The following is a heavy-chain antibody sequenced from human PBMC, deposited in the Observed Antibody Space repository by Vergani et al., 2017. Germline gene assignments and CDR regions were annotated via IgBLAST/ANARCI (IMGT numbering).Heavy chain of an antibody. V-gene: IGHV3-66*02. CDR2: IYSGGST. J-gene: IGHJ6*03. CDR1: GFTVSSNY. Sequence: EVQLVESGGGLVQPGGSLRLSCAASGFTVSSNYMSWVRQAPGKGLEWVSVIYSGGSTYYADSVKGRFTISRDNSKNTLYLQMNSLRAEDTAVYYCARVGGYYYDYMDVWGKGTTVTVSS. D-gene: IGHD1-26*01. CDR3: ARVGGYYYDYMDV.